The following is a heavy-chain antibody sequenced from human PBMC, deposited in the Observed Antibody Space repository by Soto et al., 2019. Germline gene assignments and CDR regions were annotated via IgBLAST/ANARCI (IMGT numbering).Heavy chain of an antibody. CDR3: ARANRGKGGWDSMSFDP. J-gene: IGHJ5*02. CDR2: INPNSGGT. CDR1: GYTFTGYY. V-gene: IGHV1-2*04. Sequence: ASVKVSCKASGYTFTGYYMHWVRQAPGQGLEWMGWINPNSGGTNYAQKFQGWVTMTRDTSISTAYMELSRLRSDDTAVYYCARANRGKGGWDSMSFDPWGQGTLVTVSS. D-gene: IGHD6-19*01.